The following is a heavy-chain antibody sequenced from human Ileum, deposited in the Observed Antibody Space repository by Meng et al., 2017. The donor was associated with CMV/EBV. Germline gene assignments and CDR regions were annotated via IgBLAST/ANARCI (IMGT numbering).Heavy chain of an antibody. Sequence: GSLRLSCNVSGGSISGYYWSWIRQSPGKGLEWIGYMYSSGSTNYNPSLKSRVTMSVDTSKNQFSLNLSSVSAADTAVYYCARRRRGSSSGSGEYFDYWGQGTLVTVSS. CDR1: GGSISGYY. J-gene: IGHJ4*02. CDR3: ARRRRGSSSGSGEYFDY. D-gene: IGHD6-6*01. CDR2: MYSSGST. V-gene: IGHV4-59*01.